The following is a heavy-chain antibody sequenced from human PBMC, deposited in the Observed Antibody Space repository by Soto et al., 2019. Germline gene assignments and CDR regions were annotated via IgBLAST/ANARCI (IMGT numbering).Heavy chain of an antibody. CDR3: ARDDFNDLYYYMDV. V-gene: IGHV3-11*01. CDR1: GFTFCDYY. Sequence: GGSLRLSCAASGFTFCDYYMSGIRQAPGKGLEWVSYISSSGSTIYYADSVKGRFTISRDNAKNSLYLQMNSLRAEDTAVYYCARDDFNDLYYYMDVWGKGTTVTVSS. D-gene: IGHD3-3*01. CDR2: ISSSGSTI. J-gene: IGHJ6*03.